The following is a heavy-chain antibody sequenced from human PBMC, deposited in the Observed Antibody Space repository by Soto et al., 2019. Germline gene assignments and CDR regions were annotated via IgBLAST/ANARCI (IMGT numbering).Heavy chain of an antibody. CDR2: IYYSGST. D-gene: IGHD6-19*01. CDR1: GGSVSSGSYY. V-gene: IGHV4-61*01. CDR3: AREIAVALGGYYYYYGMDA. Sequence: PSETLSLTCTVSGGSVSSGSYYWGWIRQPPGKGLEWIGYIYYSGSTNYNPSLKSRVTISVDTSKNQFSLKLSSVTAADTAVYYCAREIAVALGGYYYYYGMDAWGQGTTVTVSS. J-gene: IGHJ6*02.